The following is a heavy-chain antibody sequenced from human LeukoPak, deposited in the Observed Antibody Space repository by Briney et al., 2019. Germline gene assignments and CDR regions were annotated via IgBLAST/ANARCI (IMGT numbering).Heavy chain of an antibody. CDR1: GFTFSSYS. V-gene: IGHV3-21*01. D-gene: IGHD3-10*01. CDR2: ISSSSSYI. Sequence: GGSLRLSCAASGFTFSSYSMNWVRQAPGKGLEWVSSISSSSSYIYYADSVKGRFTISRDNAKNSLYLQMNSLRAEDTAVYYCARVSGPGMNEYFYLWGQGTLVTVSS. CDR3: ARVSGPGMNEYFYL. J-gene: IGHJ1*01.